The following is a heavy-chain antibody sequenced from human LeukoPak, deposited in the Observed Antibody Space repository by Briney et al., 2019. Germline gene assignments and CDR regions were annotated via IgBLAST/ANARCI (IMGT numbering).Heavy chain of an antibody. Sequence: PGRSLRLSCAASGFTFSSYAMHWVRQAPGKGLEWVAVISYDGSNNYYADSVKGRFTISRDNSKNTLYLQMNSLRAEDTAVYYCAKDGEGAISWFDPWGQGTLVTVSS. CDR2: ISYDGSNN. V-gene: IGHV3-30-3*01. D-gene: IGHD1-26*01. CDR1: GFTFSSYA. J-gene: IGHJ5*02. CDR3: AKDGEGAISWFDP.